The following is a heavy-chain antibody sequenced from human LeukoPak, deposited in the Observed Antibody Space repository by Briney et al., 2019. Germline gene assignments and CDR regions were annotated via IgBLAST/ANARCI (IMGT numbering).Heavy chain of an antibody. CDR2: IYYSGST. Sequence: SETLSLTCTVSGGSISSSSYYWGWIRQPPGKGLEWIGSIYYSGSTYYNPSLKSRVTISVDTSKNQFSLKLSSVTAADTAVYYCARDGTMVQGVIYWGQGTLVTVSS. CDR3: ARDGTMVQGVIY. V-gene: IGHV4-39*02. CDR1: GGSISSSSYY. J-gene: IGHJ4*02. D-gene: IGHD3-10*01.